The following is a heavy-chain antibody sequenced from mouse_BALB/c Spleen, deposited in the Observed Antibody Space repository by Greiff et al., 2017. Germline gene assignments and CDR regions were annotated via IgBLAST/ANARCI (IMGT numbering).Heavy chain of an antibody. CDR1: GFTFSSYA. V-gene: IGHV5-6-5*01. Sequence: DVMLVESGGGLVKPGGSLKLSCAASGFTFSSYAMSWVRQTPEKRLEWVASISSGGRTYYPDSVKGRFTISRDNARNILYLQMSSLRSEDTAMYYCARARPMDYWGQGTSVTVSS. J-gene: IGHJ4*01. CDR2: ISSGGRT. CDR3: ARARPMDY. D-gene: IGHD2-12*01.